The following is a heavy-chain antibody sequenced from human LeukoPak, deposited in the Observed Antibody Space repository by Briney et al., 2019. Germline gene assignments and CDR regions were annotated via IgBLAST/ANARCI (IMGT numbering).Heavy chain of an antibody. V-gene: IGHV1-18*01. J-gene: IGHJ4*02. D-gene: IGHD5-12*01. CDR3: ARVRYSGYDLCY. CDR1: GYTFTSYG. Sequence: ASVKVSCKASGYTFTSYGISWVRQAPGQGLEWMGWISAYNGNTNYALKLEGRVTMTTDTSTSTAYMELSRLRSDDTAVYYCARVRYSGYDLCYWGQGTLVTVSS. CDR2: ISAYNGNT.